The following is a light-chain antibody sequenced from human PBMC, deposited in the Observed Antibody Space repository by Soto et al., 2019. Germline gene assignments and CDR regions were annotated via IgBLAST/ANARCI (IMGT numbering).Light chain of an antibody. Sequence: DIQMTQSPSTLSASVGDRVTITCRASQSIGNWLAWYQQKPGKAPDLLIYKASILESGVSSRFSGSGSGTQFTLTISSLQPEDFAIYYCQQYNSYWYTFGQGTKLEIK. CDR3: QQYNSYWYT. CDR1: QSIGNW. CDR2: KAS. J-gene: IGKJ2*01. V-gene: IGKV1-5*03.